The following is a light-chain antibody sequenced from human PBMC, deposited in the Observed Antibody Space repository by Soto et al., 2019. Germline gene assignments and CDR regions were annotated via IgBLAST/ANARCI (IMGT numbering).Light chain of an antibody. Sequence: AIQLTQSPSYLSASVGDSFSITCRASHDIRSDLAWFQQRPGKAPKILIYGSSDLQSGVTSRFSGSGSGTDFSLTIISLQPEDFANYFCLPDLDYPWTVGPGTQVEIK. CDR2: GSS. CDR1: HDIRSD. V-gene: IGKV1-6*01. CDR3: LPDLDYPWT. J-gene: IGKJ1*01.